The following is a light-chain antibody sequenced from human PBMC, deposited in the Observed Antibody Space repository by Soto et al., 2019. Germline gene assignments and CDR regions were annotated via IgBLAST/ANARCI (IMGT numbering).Light chain of an antibody. Sequence: ETVMTQSEATLSVSPGERATLSCRASQRIHTNLAWYQQKPGQPPRLLFYGASTRVTGIPTRFSGSGSGTEFTLTISSLQSEDFAVYYCQQYNNWPRTFGQGTKVEIK. CDR1: QRIHTN. V-gene: IGKV3-15*01. CDR3: QQYNNWPRT. J-gene: IGKJ1*01. CDR2: GAS.